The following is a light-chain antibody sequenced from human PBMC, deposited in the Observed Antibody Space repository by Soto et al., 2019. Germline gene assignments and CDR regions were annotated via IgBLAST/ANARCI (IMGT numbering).Light chain of an antibody. CDR2: DAS. J-gene: IGKJ1*01. CDR1: QSISSW. V-gene: IGKV1-5*01. Sequence: DIKMTKSLATLSASIGDRVTITCRASQSISSWLAWYQQKPGKAPKLLIYDASSLESGVPSRVSGSGSGTEFTLTISSLQPDDFATYYCQQYNTCWPFCPGTKVDVK. CDR3: QQYNTCWP.